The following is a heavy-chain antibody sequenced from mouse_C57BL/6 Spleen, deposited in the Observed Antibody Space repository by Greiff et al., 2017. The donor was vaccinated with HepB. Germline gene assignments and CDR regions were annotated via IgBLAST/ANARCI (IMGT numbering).Heavy chain of an antibody. J-gene: IGHJ1*03. V-gene: IGHV1-75*01. D-gene: IGHD1-1*01. CDR3: ARGAITTVEDHWYFDV. CDR1: GYTFTDYY. CDR2: IFPGSGST. Sequence: QVQLKESGPELVKPGASVKISCKASGYTFTDYYINWVKQRPGQGLEWIGWIFPGSGSTYYNEKFKGKATLTVDKSSSTAYMLLSSLTSEDSAVYFCARGAITTVEDHWYFDVWGTGTTVTVSS.